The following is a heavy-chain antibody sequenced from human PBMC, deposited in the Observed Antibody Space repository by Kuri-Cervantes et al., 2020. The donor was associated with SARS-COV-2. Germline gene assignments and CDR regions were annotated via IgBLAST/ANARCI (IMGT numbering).Heavy chain of an antibody. CDR1: GGSISSSY. Sequence: SETLSLTCTVSGGSISSSYWSWIRQPPGKGLEWIGYIYYSGSVSYNPSLMSRVTISVDTSKNQFSLRLTSVTAADTAVYYCTTVTPTSVFDFWGQGTLVTASS. CDR3: TTVTPTSVFDF. CDR2: IYYSGSV. J-gene: IGHJ4*02. V-gene: IGHV4-59*01. D-gene: IGHD4-17*01.